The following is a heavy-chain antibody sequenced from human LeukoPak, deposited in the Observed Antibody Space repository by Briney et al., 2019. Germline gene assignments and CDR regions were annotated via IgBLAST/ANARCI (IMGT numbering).Heavy chain of an antibody. CDR3: ARLPSGGSPPYYFDY. Sequence: GASVKVSCKASGYTFITYYIHWVRQAPGQGLEWMGIINPSGGSTSYAQKFQGRVTMTRDTSTSTVYMELSSLRSEDTALYYCARLPSGGSPPYYFDYWGQGTLVTVSS. CDR1: GYTFITYY. D-gene: IGHD5-12*01. V-gene: IGHV1-46*01. CDR2: INPSGGST. J-gene: IGHJ4*02.